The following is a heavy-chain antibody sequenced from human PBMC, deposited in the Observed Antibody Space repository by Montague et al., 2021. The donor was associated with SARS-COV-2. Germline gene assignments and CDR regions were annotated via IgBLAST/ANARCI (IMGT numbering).Heavy chain of an antibody. CDR1: GFTFSSYW. Sequence: SLRLSCAASGFTFSSYWMSWVRQAPGKGLEWVANIKQDGSEKYYVDSVKGRFTISRDNAKNSLYLQMNSLRAEDTAVYYCARVGFSLWFGELDYWGQGTLVTVSS. D-gene: IGHD3-10*01. J-gene: IGHJ4*02. CDR2: IKQDGSEK. V-gene: IGHV3-7*01. CDR3: ARVGFSLWFGELDY.